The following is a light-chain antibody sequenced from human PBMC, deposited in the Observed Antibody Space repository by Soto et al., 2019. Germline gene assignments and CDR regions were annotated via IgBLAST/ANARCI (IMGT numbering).Light chain of an antibody. V-gene: IGKV3D-20*02. Sequence: IVLTQSPCTLSLSPGERAALSCRASQSVSSSYLAWYQQKPGQAPRLLIYDASNRATGIPARFSGTGSGTDFTLTINNLEPEDFAVYYCQVRTNWSIAFGRGTRLEI. J-gene: IGKJ5*01. CDR1: QSVSSSY. CDR2: DAS. CDR3: QVRTNWSIA.